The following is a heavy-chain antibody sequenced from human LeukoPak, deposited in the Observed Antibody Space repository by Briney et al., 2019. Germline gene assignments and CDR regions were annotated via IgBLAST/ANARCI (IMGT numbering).Heavy chain of an antibody. CDR1: GGTFSSYA. V-gene: IGHV1-69*05. Sequence: SVKVSCKASGGTFSSYAISWVRQAPGQGLEWMGGIIPIFGTANYAQKFQGRVTITTDESTSTAYMELSSLRSEDTAVYYCARSPPPKGVYYYYYMDVWGKGTTVTVSS. CDR3: ARSPPPKGVYYYYYMDV. CDR2: IIPIFGTA. J-gene: IGHJ6*03. D-gene: IGHD2-8*01.